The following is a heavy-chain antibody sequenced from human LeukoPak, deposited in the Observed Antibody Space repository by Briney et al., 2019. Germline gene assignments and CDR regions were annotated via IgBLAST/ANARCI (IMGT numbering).Heavy chain of an antibody. J-gene: IGHJ6*02. V-gene: IGHV3-30-3*01. CDR3: AIPRGFSSSWYPDYYYYGMDV. Sequence: PGRSLRLSCAASGFTFSSYAMHWVRQAPGKGLEWVAVISYDGSNKYYADSVKGRFTISRDNSKNTLYLQMNSLRAEDTAVYYCAIPRGFSSSWYPDYYYYGMDVWGQGTTVTVSS. D-gene: IGHD6-13*01. CDR1: GFTFSSYA. CDR2: ISYDGSNK.